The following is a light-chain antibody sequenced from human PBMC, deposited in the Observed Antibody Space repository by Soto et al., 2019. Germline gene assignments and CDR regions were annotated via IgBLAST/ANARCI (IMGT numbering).Light chain of an antibody. CDR1: SGSIASNY. J-gene: IGLJ3*02. Sequence: FFLTQPHSVSESPGKTVTISCTGSSGSIASNYVQWFQQRPGSAPTTVIYEDNKRPSGVPDRFSGSIDSSSNSASLTISGLKTEDEADYYCQSYGDNNQVFGGGTKLTV. CDR2: EDN. CDR3: QSYGDNNQV. V-gene: IGLV6-57*02.